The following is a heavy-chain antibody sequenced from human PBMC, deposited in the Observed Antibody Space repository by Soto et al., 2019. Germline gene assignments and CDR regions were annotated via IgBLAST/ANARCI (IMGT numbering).Heavy chain of an antibody. Sequence: GGSLRLSCAASGFTFSSYSMNWVRQAPGKGLEWVSSISSSSSYIYYADSVKGRFTISRDNTKNSLYLQMNSLRAEDTAVYYCARGGLDCSSTSYYDYWGQGTLVTVSS. CDR3: ARGGLDCSSTSYYDY. V-gene: IGHV3-21*01. J-gene: IGHJ4*02. D-gene: IGHD2-2*01. CDR2: ISSSSSYI. CDR1: GFTFSSYS.